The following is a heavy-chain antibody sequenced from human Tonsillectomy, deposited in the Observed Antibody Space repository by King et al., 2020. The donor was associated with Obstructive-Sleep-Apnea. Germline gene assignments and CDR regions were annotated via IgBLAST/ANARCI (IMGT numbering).Heavy chain of an antibody. CDR2: IYPDDSDI. CDR1: GYSFTTYW. V-gene: IGHV5-51*01. D-gene: IGHD1-26*01. CDR3: ARHEGTVDSGNRPGAFDI. Sequence: QLVQSGAEVKKPGESLKISCKGSGYSFTTYWIGWVRQMPGKGPEWMGIIYPDDSDIRYSPSFQGQVTISADKSISTAYLQWSSLKASDTAIDYCARHEGTVDSGNRPGAFDIWGQGTMVTVSS. J-gene: IGHJ3*02.